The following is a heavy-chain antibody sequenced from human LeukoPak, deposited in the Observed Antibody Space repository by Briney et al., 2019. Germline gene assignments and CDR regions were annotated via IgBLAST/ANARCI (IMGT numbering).Heavy chain of an antibody. CDR3: ARGASMVRGVIPSEGYYGMDV. CDR1: GYTFTIYA. CDR2: INAGNGNT. J-gene: IGHJ6*04. D-gene: IGHD3-10*01. Sequence: ASVKVSCEASGYTFTIYAMHWVRQAPGQRLEWMGWINAGNGNTKYSQKFQGRVTITRDTSASTAYMELSSLRSEDTAVYYCARGASMVRGVIPSEGYYGMDVWGKGTTVTVSS. V-gene: IGHV1-3*01.